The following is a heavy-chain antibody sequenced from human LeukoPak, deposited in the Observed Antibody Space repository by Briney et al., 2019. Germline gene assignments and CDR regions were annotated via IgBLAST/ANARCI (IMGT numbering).Heavy chain of an antibody. CDR3: ARAGSYRFDY. V-gene: IGHV3-74*01. D-gene: IGHD1-26*01. Sequence: PGGSLRLSCAASGFTFSSYWVHWVRQGPGKGLVWVSRINTDGSSKSYADSVKGRFTISRDNAKNTLYLQMNSLTPEDTAVYYCARAGSYRFDYWGQGTLVTVSS. CDR1: GFTFSSYW. J-gene: IGHJ4*02. CDR2: INTDGSSK.